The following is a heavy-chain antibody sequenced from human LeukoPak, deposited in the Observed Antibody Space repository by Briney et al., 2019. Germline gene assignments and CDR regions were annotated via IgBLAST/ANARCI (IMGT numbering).Heavy chain of an antibody. J-gene: IGHJ6*02. Sequence: GASVKVSCKASGYTFTSYYMHWVRQAPGQGLEWMGIINPSGGSTSYAQKFQGRGTMTRDTSTSTIYMELSSLRSEDTAVYYCARAEENSAMGVWGQGTTVTVSS. CDR3: ARAEENSAMGV. CDR2: INPSGGST. V-gene: IGHV1-46*01. CDR1: GYTFTSYY. D-gene: IGHD6-6*01.